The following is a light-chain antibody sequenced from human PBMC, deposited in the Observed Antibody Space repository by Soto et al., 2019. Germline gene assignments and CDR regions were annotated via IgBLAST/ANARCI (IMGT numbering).Light chain of an antibody. Sequence: PGERATLSCRASQSVVINYLAWFQQKPGQAPRLLIYGAFRRAAGVADRFSGSGSGTDFTLTINRLEPEDFAVYYCQQYDTLPRTFGQGTKVEIK. J-gene: IGKJ1*01. V-gene: IGKV3-20*01. CDR2: GAF. CDR1: QSVVINY. CDR3: QQYDTLPRT.